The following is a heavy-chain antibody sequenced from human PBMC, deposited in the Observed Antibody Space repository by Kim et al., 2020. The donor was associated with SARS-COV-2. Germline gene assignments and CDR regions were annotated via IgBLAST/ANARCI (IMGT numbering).Heavy chain of an antibody. J-gene: IGHJ6*02. D-gene: IGHD6-19*01. CDR2: INWNRSSI. Sequence: GGSLRLSCAASGFTFDDYAMHWVRQAPGKGLEWVSGINWNRSSIGYADSVKGRFTISRDNAKNSLYLQMNRLRAEDTALYYCAKWGSGGAYYYYGLDVWGQGTTVTVSS. CDR3: AKWGSGGAYYYYGLDV. V-gene: IGHV3-9*01. CDR1: GFTFDDYA.